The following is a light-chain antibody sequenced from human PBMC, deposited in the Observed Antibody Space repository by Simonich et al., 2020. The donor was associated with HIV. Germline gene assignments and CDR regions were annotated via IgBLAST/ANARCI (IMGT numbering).Light chain of an antibody. CDR1: SSDVGGYNY. CDR3: CSYAGSSTWM. CDR2: DVS. Sequence: QSALTQPRSVSGSPGQSVTISCTGTSSDVGGYNYVSWYQQHPGKAPKLMIYDVSKRPSGVPNRFSGYKSGNTASLTIAGLQAEDEADYYCCSYAGSSTWMFGGGTKLTVL. J-gene: IGLJ3*02. V-gene: IGLV2-11*01.